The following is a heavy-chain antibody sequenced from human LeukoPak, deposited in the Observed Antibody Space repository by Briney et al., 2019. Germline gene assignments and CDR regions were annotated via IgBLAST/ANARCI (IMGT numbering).Heavy chain of an antibody. Sequence: GASVKVSCKASGYTFTSYGISWVRQAPGQGLEWMGWINTNTGNPTYAQGFTGRFVFSLDTSVSTAYLQISSLKAEDTAVYYCARRWAPLAVAGFKSDYYMDVWGKGTTVTISS. CDR3: ARRWAPLAVAGFKSDYYMDV. V-gene: IGHV7-4-1*02. D-gene: IGHD6-19*01. CDR2: INTNTGNP. CDR1: GYTFTSYG. J-gene: IGHJ6*03.